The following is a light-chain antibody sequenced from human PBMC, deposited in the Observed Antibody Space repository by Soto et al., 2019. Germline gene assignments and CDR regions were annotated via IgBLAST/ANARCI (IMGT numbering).Light chain of an antibody. CDR3: PQYQNLWT. CDR2: RSS. Sequence: IGMTQSPATLSVYPGERATLSCRARQTIYSNVAWYQQSPGQPPSLLIYRSSSRATGIPARFSGSGSGTEFTLTINSLQSEDVAVCYCPQYQNLWTFGQGTKVAIK. V-gene: IGKV3-15*01. J-gene: IGKJ1*01. CDR1: QTIYSN.